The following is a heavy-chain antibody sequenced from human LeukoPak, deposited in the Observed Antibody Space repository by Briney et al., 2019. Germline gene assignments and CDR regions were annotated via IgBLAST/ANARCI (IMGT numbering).Heavy chain of an antibody. CDR3: AKGSATIH. CDR2: ISYDGSNK. D-gene: IGHD5-12*01. J-gene: IGHJ4*02. CDR1: GFTFSSYG. V-gene: IGHV3-30*18. Sequence: GGSLRLSCAASGFTFSSYGMHWARQAPGKGLEWVAVISYDGSNKYYADSVKGRFTISRDNSKNTLYLQMNSLRAEDTAVYYCAKGSATIHWGQGTLVTVSS.